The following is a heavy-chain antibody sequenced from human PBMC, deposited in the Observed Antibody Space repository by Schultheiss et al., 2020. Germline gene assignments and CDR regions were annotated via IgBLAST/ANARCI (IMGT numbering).Heavy chain of an antibody. CDR2: IWYDGSNK. Sequence: GESLKISCAASGFTFSSYGMHWVRQAPGKGLEWVAVIWYDGSNKYYADSVKGRFTISRDNSKNTLYLQMNSLRAEDTAVYYCARDSGDLSSYGDYEDYWGQGTLVTVSS. J-gene: IGHJ4*02. CDR3: ARDSGDLSSYGDYEDY. V-gene: IGHV3-33*01. CDR1: GFTFSSYG. D-gene: IGHD4-17*01.